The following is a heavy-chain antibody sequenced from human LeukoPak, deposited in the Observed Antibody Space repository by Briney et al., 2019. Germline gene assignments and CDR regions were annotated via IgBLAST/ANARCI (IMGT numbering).Heavy chain of an antibody. J-gene: IGHJ5*02. Sequence: ASVKVSCKASGYTFTAYGISWVRQAPGQGLEWMGWISPYNGNRNYAQKLQGRVTMTTDTSTSTAYMELRSLRSDDTAVYYCARDQSYYDILTGYLFDPWAREPWSPSPQ. CDR1: GYTFTAYG. V-gene: IGHV1-18*01. D-gene: IGHD3-9*01. CDR3: ARDQSYYDILTGYLFDP. CDR2: ISPYNGNR.